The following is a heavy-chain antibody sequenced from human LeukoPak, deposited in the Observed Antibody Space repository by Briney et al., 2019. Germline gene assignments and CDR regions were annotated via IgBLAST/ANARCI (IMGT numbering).Heavy chain of an antibody. D-gene: IGHD1-26*01. J-gene: IGHJ4*02. CDR1: GFTFSSYG. CDR2: ISYDGSNK. V-gene: IGHV3-30*18. CDR3: AKDGWELRNFFDY. Sequence: GRSLRLSCAASGFTFSSYGMHWVRQAPGKGLEWVAVISYDGSNKYYADSVKGRFTISRDNSKNTLYLQMNSLRAEDTAVYYCAKDGWELRNFFDYWGQGTLVTVSS.